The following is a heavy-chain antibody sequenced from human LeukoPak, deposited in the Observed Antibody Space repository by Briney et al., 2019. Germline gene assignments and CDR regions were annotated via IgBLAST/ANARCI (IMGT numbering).Heavy chain of an antibody. D-gene: IGHD3-3*01. J-gene: IGHJ4*01. CDR2: ISAYNGNT. V-gene: IGHV1-18*01. CDR1: GYTLTGYG. Sequence: ASVTVSCKASGYTLTGYGISWVRQAPGQGLEWMGWISAYNGNTNYAQKLQGRVTMTTDTSTSTAYMELRSLRSDDTAVYYCARWRFLEWLPSDYWGQGTLVTVSS. CDR3: ARWRFLEWLPSDY.